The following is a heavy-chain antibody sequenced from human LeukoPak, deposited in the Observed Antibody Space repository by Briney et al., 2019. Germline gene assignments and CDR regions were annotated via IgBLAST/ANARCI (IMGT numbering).Heavy chain of an antibody. V-gene: IGHV1-8*01. J-gene: IGHJ4*02. Sequence: GASVRVSCKASGYTFTGYDINWVRQAPGQGLEWMGWMNPNTGDTGYAQKFQGRVTMTRNSSIDTAYMELSGLRSEDTAVYYCTRGSLSGSSRDYWGQGTLLTVSS. CDR2: MNPNTGDT. CDR1: GYTFTGYD. CDR3: TRGSLSGSSRDY. D-gene: IGHD1-26*01.